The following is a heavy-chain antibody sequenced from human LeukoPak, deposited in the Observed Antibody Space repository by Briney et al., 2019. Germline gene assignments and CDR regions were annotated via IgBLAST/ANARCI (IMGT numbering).Heavy chain of an antibody. CDR1: GFTFSSFA. Sequence: GGSLRLSCAASGFTFSSFAMNWVRQAPGKGLEWVSRSSASGGSTFYADSVKGRFFISRDNSENILYLQMNSLRAEDTAIYYCAKGWESYYDTSGYYPFDYWAREPWSPSPQ. D-gene: IGHD3-22*01. CDR3: AKGWESYYDTSGYYPFDY. J-gene: IGHJ4*02. CDR2: SSASGGST. V-gene: IGHV3-23*01.